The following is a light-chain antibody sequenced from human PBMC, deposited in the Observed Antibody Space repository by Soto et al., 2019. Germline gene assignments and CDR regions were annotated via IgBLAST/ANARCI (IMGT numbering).Light chain of an antibody. Sequence: DIQMTQSPSSLSASVGDRVTITCRASQGISNYLAWYQQKPGKVPKVLIYAASTLQSGVPSRFSGSGSGTDVTLTISSLQPEDVATYYRQKYNSAPRTVGQGTKVEIK. CDR3: QKYNSAPRT. CDR1: QGISNY. CDR2: AAS. J-gene: IGKJ1*01. V-gene: IGKV1-27*01.